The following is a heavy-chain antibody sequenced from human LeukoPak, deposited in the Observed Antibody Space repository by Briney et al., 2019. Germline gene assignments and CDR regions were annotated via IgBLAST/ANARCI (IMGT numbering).Heavy chain of an antibody. D-gene: IGHD6-19*01. CDR2: ISGSGGST. Sequence: PGGSLRLSCAASGFTFSSYAMSWVRQAPGKGLEWVSAISGSGGSTYYADSVKGRFTISRDNSKNTLYLQMNSLRAEDTAVYYCAKLDKWIAVAGAPFDYWGQGTLVTVSS. V-gene: IGHV3-23*01. CDR1: GFTFSSYA. CDR3: AKLDKWIAVAGAPFDY. J-gene: IGHJ4*02.